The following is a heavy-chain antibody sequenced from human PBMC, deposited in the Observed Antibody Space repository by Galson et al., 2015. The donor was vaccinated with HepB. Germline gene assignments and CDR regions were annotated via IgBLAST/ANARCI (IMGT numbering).Heavy chain of an antibody. Sequence: SVKVSCKASGGTFSSYAISWVRQAPGQGLEWMGGIIPIFGTANYAQKFQGRVTITADESTSTAYMELSSLRSEDTAVYYCAREQWELLGQYYFDYWGQGALVTVSS. V-gene: IGHV1-69*13. CDR3: AREQWELLGQYYFDY. CDR2: IIPIFGTA. CDR1: GGTFSSYA. D-gene: IGHD1-26*01. J-gene: IGHJ4*02.